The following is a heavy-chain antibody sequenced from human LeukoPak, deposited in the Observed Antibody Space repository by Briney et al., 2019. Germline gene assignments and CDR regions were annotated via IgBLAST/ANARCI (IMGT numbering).Heavy chain of an antibody. Sequence: GGSLRLSCAASGFTFSSYSMNWVRQAPGKGLEWVSSISSSSSSYIYYADSVKGRFTISRDNAKNSLYLQMNSLRAEDTAVYYCARDSYYYDSSGYYYPHDDAFDIWGQGTMVTVSS. J-gene: IGHJ3*02. V-gene: IGHV3-21*01. CDR2: ISSSSSSYI. CDR1: GFTFSSYS. CDR3: ARDSYYYDSSGYYYPHDDAFDI. D-gene: IGHD3-22*01.